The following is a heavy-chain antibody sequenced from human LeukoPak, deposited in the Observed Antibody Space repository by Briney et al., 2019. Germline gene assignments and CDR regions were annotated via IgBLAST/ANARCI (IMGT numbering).Heavy chain of an antibody. CDR3: ARGPPLFDA. Sequence: PGGALLLSCAASGFNFNDYNMNWVRQAPAKGLEGVSYIGSAGITKYYADSVEGRFTISRDNAKNSLYLLMNSLRAEDTAVYYCARGPPLFDAWGQGTPVTVSS. CDR1: GFNFNDYN. J-gene: IGHJ5*02. V-gene: IGHV3-48*04. CDR2: IGSAGITK.